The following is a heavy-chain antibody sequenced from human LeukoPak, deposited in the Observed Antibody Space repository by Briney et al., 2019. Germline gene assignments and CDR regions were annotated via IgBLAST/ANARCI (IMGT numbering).Heavy chain of an antibody. CDR3: ASVYSSGSYPYFDY. V-gene: IGHV3-66*01. J-gene: IGHJ4*02. D-gene: IGHD3-10*01. CDR2: IYSGGST. CDR1: GFAVSSNY. Sequence: GGSLRLSCAASGFAVSSNYMSWVRQAPGKGLEWVSVIYSGGSTYYADSVQGRFTISRDNSKNTLYLQMNSLRAEDTAVYYCASVYSSGSYPYFDYWGQGTLVTVSS.